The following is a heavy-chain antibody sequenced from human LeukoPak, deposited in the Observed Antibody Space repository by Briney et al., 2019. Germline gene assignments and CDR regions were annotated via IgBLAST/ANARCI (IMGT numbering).Heavy chain of an antibody. D-gene: IGHD2-8*01. V-gene: IGHV4-4*02. CDR1: GGSISSSNW. J-gene: IGHJ6*02. CDR3: AREPYTKGRPNYGMDV. CDR2: MYHSGSA. Sequence: SETLSLTCAVSGGSISSSNWWSWVRQSPGKGVEWIGEMYHSGSANYNPSLKSRVTISVDKSKNQFSLNVRSVTAADTAVYYCAREPYTKGRPNYGMDVWGQGTTVTVSS.